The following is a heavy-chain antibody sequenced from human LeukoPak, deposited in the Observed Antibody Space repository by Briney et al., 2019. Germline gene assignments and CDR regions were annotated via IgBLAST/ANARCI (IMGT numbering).Heavy chain of an antibody. J-gene: IGHJ5*02. Sequence: SVKVSCKASGGTFSSYAISWVRQAPGQGLEWMGGIIPIFGTANYAQKFQGRVTITTDESTSTAYMELSSLRSEDTAVYYCARDLGITGTTPGWFDPWGQGTLVTVSS. V-gene: IGHV1-69*05. CDR2: IIPIFGTA. CDR1: GGTFSSYA. CDR3: ARDLGITGTTPGWFDP. D-gene: IGHD1-20*01.